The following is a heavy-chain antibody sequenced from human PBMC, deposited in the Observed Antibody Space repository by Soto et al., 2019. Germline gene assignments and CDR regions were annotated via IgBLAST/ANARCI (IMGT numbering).Heavy chain of an antibody. CDR2: IITMYNTA. CDR1: GGSDVFNNYP. J-gene: IGHJ5*02. V-gene: IGHV1-69*01. CDR3: ARHYPTAVSGAGWFDT. Sequence: QVQLVQSGAEIKKPASSVKVSCKASGGSDVFNNYPVSWVRQAPGQGLEWMGAIITMYNTADYAQRFLGRVTITADEFTMTVFMELTSVTSDDTAVYYCARHYPTAVSGAGWFDTWGQGTLVTVSS. D-gene: IGHD6-19*01.